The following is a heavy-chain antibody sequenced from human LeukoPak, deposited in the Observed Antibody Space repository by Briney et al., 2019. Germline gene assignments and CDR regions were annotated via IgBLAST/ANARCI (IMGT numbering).Heavy chain of an antibody. CDR1: GGTFNNSA. Sequence: SVKVSSKTSGGTFNNSAISWVRQAPGQGLEWLGGIMPLFGTAGYAQKFQGRVTITKDESTRTVYLELTSLTSDDTAVYYCARDVHGDYGSGWFDPWGQGTLVSVSS. CDR3: ARDVHGDYGSGWFDP. J-gene: IGHJ5*02. CDR2: IMPLFGTA. D-gene: IGHD4-17*01. V-gene: IGHV1-69*05.